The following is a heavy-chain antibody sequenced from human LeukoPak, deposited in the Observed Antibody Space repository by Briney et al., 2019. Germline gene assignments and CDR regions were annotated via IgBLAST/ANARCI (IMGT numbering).Heavy chain of an antibody. V-gene: IGHV1-24*01. CDR3: ARIPARSSSSWTINWFDP. D-gene: IGHD6-13*01. CDR2: FDPEDGET. CDR1: GYTLTELS. Sequence: GASVKVSCKVSGYTLTELSMHWVRQAPGKGLEWMGGFDPEDGETIYAQKFQGRVTMTEDTSTDTAYMELSSLRSEDTAVYYCARIPARSSSSWTINWFDPWGQGTLVTVSS. J-gene: IGHJ5*02.